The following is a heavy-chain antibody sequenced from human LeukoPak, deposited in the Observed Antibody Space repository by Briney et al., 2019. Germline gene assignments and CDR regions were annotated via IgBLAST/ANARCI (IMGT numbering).Heavy chain of an antibody. D-gene: IGHD2-2*01. J-gene: IGHJ6*04. Sequence: GGSLRLSCAASGFTFDDYAMHWARQAPGKGLEWVSGISWNSGSIGYADSVKGRFTISRDNAKNSLYLQMNSLRAEDTALYYCAKDLTVGVVPAGLPNYYYGMDVWGKGTTVTVSS. V-gene: IGHV3-9*01. CDR2: ISWNSGSI. CDR1: GFTFDDYA. CDR3: AKDLTVGVVPAGLPNYYYGMDV.